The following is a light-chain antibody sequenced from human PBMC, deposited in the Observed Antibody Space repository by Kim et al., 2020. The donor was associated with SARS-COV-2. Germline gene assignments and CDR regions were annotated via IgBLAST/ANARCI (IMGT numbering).Light chain of an antibody. CDR2: KVS. CDR3: MQGTHWPRT. V-gene: IGKV2-30*02. Sequence: DVVMTQSPLSLPVTLGQPASISCRSSQSLVHSDGNTYLNWFHQRPGQSPRRLIYKVSNRDSGVPDRFGGSGSGTDFTLKISRVEAEDVGVYYCMQGTHWPRTFGQGTKVDIK. CDR1: QSLVHSDGNTY. J-gene: IGKJ1*01.